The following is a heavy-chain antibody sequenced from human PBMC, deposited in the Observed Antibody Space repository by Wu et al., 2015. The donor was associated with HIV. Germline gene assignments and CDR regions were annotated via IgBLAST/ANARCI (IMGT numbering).Heavy chain of an antibody. Sequence: QVQLVQSGAEVKKPGASVKVSCKASGYTFTGYYMHWVRQAPGQGLEWMGWINPNSGGTNYAQKFQGRVTMTRDTSISTAYMELSRLRSDDTAVYYCARGYYYDSSGYSRPHAFDIWGQGTMVTVSS. CDR2: INPNSGGT. J-gene: IGHJ3*02. CDR1: GYTFTGYY. V-gene: IGHV1-2*02. D-gene: IGHD3-22*01. CDR3: ARGYYYDSSGYSRPHAFDI.